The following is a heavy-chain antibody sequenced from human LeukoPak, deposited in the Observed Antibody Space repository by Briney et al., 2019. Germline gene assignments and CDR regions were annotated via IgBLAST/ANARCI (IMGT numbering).Heavy chain of an antibody. CDR3: AKDNPNYSSGTYTPGGG. CDR1: GFTFSSYG. J-gene: IGHJ4*02. Sequence: QAGGSLRLSCAASGFTFSSYGMHWVRQAPGKGLEWVAFIRYDGSNKYYADSVKGRFTISRDNSKNTLYLQMNSLRAEDTAVYYCAKDNPNYSSGTYTPGGGWGQGTLVTVSS. V-gene: IGHV3-30*02. CDR2: IRYDGSNK. D-gene: IGHD3-22*01.